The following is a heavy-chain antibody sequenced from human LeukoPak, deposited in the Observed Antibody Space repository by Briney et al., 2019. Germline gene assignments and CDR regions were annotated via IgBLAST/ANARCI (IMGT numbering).Heavy chain of an antibody. J-gene: IGHJ4*02. CDR2: INQDGSEK. V-gene: IGHV3-7*04. Sequence: GGSLRLSCAASGFTFSNYWMSWVSQAPGKWLEWVANINQDGSEKSYVDSVEGRFTISRDNAKKSLYLHVNSLRAEDTAVYYCARDIYGGHDYWGQGTLLTVSS. CDR1: GFTFSNYW. CDR3: ARDIYGGHDY. D-gene: IGHD2-21*01.